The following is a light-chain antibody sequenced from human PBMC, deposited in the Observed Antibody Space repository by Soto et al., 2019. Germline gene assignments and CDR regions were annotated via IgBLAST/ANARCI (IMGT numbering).Light chain of an antibody. CDR1: QSVGSN. CDR2: GVS. Sequence: EIVFTQSPGTLSVSPEETVTLSCRARQSVGSNLAWYQQKPGQAPSLVIYGVSNRATCIPTRFSGSGSGRQFTLTISSLQSEDFAVYYCQQYNNWPQTFGQGTKVDI. V-gene: IGKV3-15*01. CDR3: QQYNNWPQT. J-gene: IGKJ1*01.